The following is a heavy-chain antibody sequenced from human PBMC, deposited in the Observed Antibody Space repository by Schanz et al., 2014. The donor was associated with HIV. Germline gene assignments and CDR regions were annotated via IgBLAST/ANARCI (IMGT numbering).Heavy chain of an antibody. Sequence: QVQLVQSGAELKKPGASVKVSCKASGYTFTSYYIHWVRQAPGQGLEWMGWINPNSGGTNLAQKLEGRVTRTIARSITTASMELSRLNSDDTAMYFCTRLHYYYDRSGFSFDCWGQGTLVTVSS. CDR1: GYTFTSYY. CDR2: INPNSGGT. V-gene: IGHV1-2*02. J-gene: IGHJ4*02. CDR3: TRLHYYYDRSGFSFDC. D-gene: IGHD3-22*01.